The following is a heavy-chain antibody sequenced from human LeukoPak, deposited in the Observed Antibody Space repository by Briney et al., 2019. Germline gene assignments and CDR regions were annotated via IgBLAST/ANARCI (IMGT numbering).Heavy chain of an antibody. CDR2: ISDDGGTK. V-gene: IGHV3-74*01. Sequence: PGGSLRLSCVASGFAVKEYYMYWIRQTPGRGPMWVSRISDDGGTKLYAGFAKGRFIMSSDTAKNTVYLQMNSLRVEDTAKYYCVRDIAPGGTVWFDIWGQGTLVTVSS. D-gene: IGHD6-13*01. CDR1: GFAVKEYY. J-gene: IGHJ5*02. CDR3: VRDIAPGGTVWFDI.